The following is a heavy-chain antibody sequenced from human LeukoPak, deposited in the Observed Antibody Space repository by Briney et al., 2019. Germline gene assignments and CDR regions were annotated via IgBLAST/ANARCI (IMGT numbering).Heavy chain of an antibody. CDR3: ARDRAWNYFDY. V-gene: IGHV3-30*03. CDR1: GFTFSRHG. J-gene: IGHJ4*02. D-gene: IGHD3-3*01. Sequence: GRSLRLSCAPSGFTFSRHGMHWVRQAPGKGLEWVAIISNDGSRKYYAHSVEGRFTISRDNSKNTLYLQMDSLGAEDTAVYYCARDRAWNYFDYWGQGTLVTVSS. CDR2: ISNDGSRK.